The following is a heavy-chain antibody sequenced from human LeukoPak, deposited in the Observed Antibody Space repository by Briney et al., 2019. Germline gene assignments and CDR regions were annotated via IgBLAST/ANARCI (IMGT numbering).Heavy chain of an antibody. CDR1: GFTFSSYS. CDR2: ISSSSSTI. V-gene: IGHV3-48*01. CDR3: ARESNSRFYFDY. Sequence: GGSLRLSCASSGFTFSSYSMNWVRQAPGKGLEWLSYISSSSSTIYYADSVKGRFTISRDNAKNSLYLQMNSLRAEDTAVYYCARESNSRFYFDYWGQGTLVTVSS. J-gene: IGHJ4*02. D-gene: IGHD4-11*01.